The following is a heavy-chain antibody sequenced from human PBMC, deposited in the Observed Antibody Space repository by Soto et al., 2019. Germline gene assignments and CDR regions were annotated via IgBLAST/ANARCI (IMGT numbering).Heavy chain of an antibody. Sequence: GGSLRLSCAASGFTFSSYAMSWVRQAPGKGLEWVSAISGSGGSTYYADSVKGRFTISRDNSKNTLYLQMNSLRAEDTAVYYCAKESRDGYNSDYDFGYWGQGTLVTVSS. CDR3: AKESRDGYNSDYDFGY. CDR1: GFTFSSYA. CDR2: ISGSGGST. V-gene: IGHV3-23*01. J-gene: IGHJ4*02. D-gene: IGHD3-16*01.